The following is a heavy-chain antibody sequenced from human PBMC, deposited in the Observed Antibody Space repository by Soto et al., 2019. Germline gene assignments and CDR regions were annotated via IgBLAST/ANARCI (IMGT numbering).Heavy chain of an antibody. J-gene: IGHJ5*02. Sequence: QITLKESGPTLVKPTQTLTLTCTFSGFSLNTTGEAVGWIRQPPGKALEWLALIYWHDDKRYSPSLRNRLTITKDTSKNQVVLTVTNIDPTETGTYFCAHRQANPGWFYPWGQGTLVTVSS. CDR3: AHRQANPGWFYP. V-gene: IGHV2-5*01. CDR1: GFSLNTTGEA. CDR2: IYWHDDK. D-gene: IGHD2-8*01.